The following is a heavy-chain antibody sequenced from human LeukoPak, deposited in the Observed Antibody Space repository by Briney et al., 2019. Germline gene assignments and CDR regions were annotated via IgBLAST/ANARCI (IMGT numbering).Heavy chain of an antibody. Sequence: SETLSLTCTVSGGPISSSSYYWGWIRQPPGKGLEWIGSIYYSGSTYYNPSLKSRVTISVDTSKNQFSLKLSSVTAADTAVYYCARDSQTTVLTALSLWGQGTLVTVSS. V-gene: IGHV4-39*02. CDR3: ARDSQTTVLTALSL. CDR1: GGPISSSSYY. D-gene: IGHD4-23*01. CDR2: IYYSGST. J-gene: IGHJ4*02.